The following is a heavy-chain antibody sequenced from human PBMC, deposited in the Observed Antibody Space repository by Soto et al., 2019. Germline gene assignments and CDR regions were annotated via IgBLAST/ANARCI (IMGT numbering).Heavy chain of an antibody. D-gene: IGHD3-10*01. CDR3: VSVFISSSNYYYYGRYC. Sequence: GALRLPGGGSGLTLSSHAKSGGRQAPGKGLEWVSAISGSGGSTHYADSVKGRFTISRDNSKNTLYLPMNSLRAEDTAVYYRVSVFISSSNYYYYGRYCWGQGTTATVPS. J-gene: IGHJ6*02. CDR2: ISGSGGST. V-gene: IGHV3-23*01. CDR1: GLTLSSHA.